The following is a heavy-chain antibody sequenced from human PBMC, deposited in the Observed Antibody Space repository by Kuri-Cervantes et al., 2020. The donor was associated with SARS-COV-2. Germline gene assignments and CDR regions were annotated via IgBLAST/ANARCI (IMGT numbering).Heavy chain of an antibody. D-gene: IGHD1-26*01. V-gene: IGHV2-70*11. CDR3: ARSIEPSGGFDY. CDR2: IGWDVET. J-gene: IGHJ4*02. Sequence: SGPTLVKPTQTLTLTCTVSGFSLSTSGMYVNWIRQPPGKALEWLARIGWDVETSRSTSLKTRLTISKDTSKNQVALTMTNLYPVDTGTYYCARSIEPSGGFDYWGQGTLVTVSS. CDR1: GFSLSTSGMY.